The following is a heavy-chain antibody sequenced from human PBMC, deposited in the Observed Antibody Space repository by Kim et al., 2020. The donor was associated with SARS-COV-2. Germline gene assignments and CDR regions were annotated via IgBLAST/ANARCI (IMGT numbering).Heavy chain of an antibody. D-gene: IGHD1-1*01. V-gene: IGHV4-38-2*02. Sequence: SETLSLTCTVSGYSISSGYYWGWIRQPPGKGLEWIGSIYHSGSTYYNPSLKSRVTISVDTSKNQFSLKLSSVTAADTAVYYCARDKRPRLGFDYWGQGTLVTVSS. CDR1: GYSISSGYY. J-gene: IGHJ4*02. CDR2: IYHSGST. CDR3: ARDKRPRLGFDY.